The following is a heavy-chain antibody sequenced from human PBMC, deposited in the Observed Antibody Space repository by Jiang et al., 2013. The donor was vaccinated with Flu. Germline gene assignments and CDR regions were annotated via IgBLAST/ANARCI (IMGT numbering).Heavy chain of an antibody. D-gene: IGHD2/OR15-2a*01. J-gene: IGHJ5*01. CDR1: GGSMSGYY. CDR3: ARRRGVMFDP. V-gene: IGHV4-59*08. CDR2: IYYSGGV. Sequence: GPGLVKHSETLSLTCTVSGGSMSGYYWTWIRQPPGKGLEWIGYIYYSGGVNYNPSLRSRVTISLDTSKNQFSLNLDSVTATDTAVYYCARRRGVMFDPWGQGTLVTVS.